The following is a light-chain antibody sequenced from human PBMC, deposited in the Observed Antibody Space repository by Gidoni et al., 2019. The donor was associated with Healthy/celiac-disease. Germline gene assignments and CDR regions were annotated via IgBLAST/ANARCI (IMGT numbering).Light chain of an antibody. V-gene: IGLV5-45*02. CDR3: MIWPSSAVV. CDR2: YKSDSDK. Sequence: QAVLTQPSSLSASPGASARLTCTLRSGINVGTYRIYWYQQKPGSPPQYLLRYKSDSDKQQGSGVPSRFSGSKDASANAGILLLSVLQSEDEADYYCMIWPSSAVVFGGGTKLTVL. CDR1: SGINVGTYR. J-gene: IGLJ2*01.